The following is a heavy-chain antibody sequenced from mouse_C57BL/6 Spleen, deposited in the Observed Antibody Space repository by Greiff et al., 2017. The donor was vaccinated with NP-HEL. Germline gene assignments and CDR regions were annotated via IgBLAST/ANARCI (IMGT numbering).Heavy chain of an antibody. D-gene: IGHD1-1*01. J-gene: IGHJ3*01. CDR2: INPNNGGT. CDR1: GYTFTDYY. V-gene: IGHV1-26*01. Sequence: VQLQQSGPELVKPGASVTISCKASGYTFTDYYMNWVKQSHGKSLEWIGDINPNNGGTSYNQKFKGKATLTVDKSSSTAYMELRSLTSEDSAVYYCANYDGFAYWGQGTLVTVSA. CDR3: ANYDGFAY.